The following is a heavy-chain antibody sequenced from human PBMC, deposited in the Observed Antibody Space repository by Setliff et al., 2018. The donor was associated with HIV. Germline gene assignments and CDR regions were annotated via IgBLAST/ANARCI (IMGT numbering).Heavy chain of an antibody. V-gene: IGHV1-18*01. CDR2: ISAYNGNT. D-gene: IGHD3-10*01. J-gene: IGHJ3*02. CDR3: ARDLTMVLGRGGGGDAFDI. Sequence: ASVKVSCKASGYTFTSYGISWVRQAPGQGLEWMGWISAYNGNTNYEQKLQGRVTMTTDTPTSTAYMELRSLRSDDTAVYYCARDLTMVLGRGGGGDAFDIWGQGTMVTVSS. CDR1: GYTFTSYG.